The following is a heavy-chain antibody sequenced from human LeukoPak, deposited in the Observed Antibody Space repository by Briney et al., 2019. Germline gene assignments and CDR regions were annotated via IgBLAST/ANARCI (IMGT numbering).Heavy chain of an antibody. CDR2: IKQDGSEK. Sequence: GGSLRLSCAASGFTFSSHWMSWVRQAPGQGLDWVANIKQDGSEKYYVDSVKGRFTISRDNAKNSLYLQRNGLRAEDTAVYYCARSIVGATQWYFDLWGRGTLVTVSS. CDR1: GFTFSSHW. D-gene: IGHD1-26*01. CDR3: ARSIVGATQWYFDL. V-gene: IGHV3-7*01. J-gene: IGHJ2*01.